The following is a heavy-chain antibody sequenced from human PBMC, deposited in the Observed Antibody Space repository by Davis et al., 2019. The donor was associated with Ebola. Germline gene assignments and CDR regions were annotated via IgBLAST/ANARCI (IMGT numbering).Heavy chain of an antibody. J-gene: IGHJ4*02. D-gene: IGHD2-15*01. CDR2: ISSVNTEI. CDR1: GFTFSSYS. V-gene: IGHV3-21*01. CDR3: ARGPPEDVVVVVVAADY. Sequence: GESLKISCAASGFTFSSYSMNWVRQAPGKGLEWVSSISSVNTEIFYADSVKGRITISRDNAKNSLYLQMNSLRAEDTAVYYCARGPPEDVVVVVVAADYWGQGTLVTVSS.